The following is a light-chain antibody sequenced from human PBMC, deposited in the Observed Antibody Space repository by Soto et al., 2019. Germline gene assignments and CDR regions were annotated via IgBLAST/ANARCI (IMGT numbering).Light chain of an antibody. CDR2: KAS. J-gene: IGKJ2*01. Sequence: DIQMTQSPSTLSASVGDRVTLTCRASQSVSDWLAWYQQKPGKAPKLLIYKASNFESGVPSRFSGSGSGTEFTLTISSLQPDDSATYYCQQYNTFSPYTFGQGTKLEIK. V-gene: IGKV1-5*03. CDR3: QQYNTFSPYT. CDR1: QSVSDW.